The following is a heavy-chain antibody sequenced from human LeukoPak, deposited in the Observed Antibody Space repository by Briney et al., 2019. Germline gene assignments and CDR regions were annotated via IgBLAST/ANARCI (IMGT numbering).Heavy chain of an antibody. CDR2: ISSSSSYI. D-gene: IGHD3-22*01. CDR1: GFTFSTYS. V-gene: IGHV3-21*01. J-gene: IGHJ4*02. Sequence: PGGSLRLSCAASGFTFSTYSMHWVRQAPGKGLEWVSSISSSSSYIYYAESMKGRFTISRDNAKNSLYLQMNSLRAEDTAVYYCARDPTYYYDSSGYPRAPLSVDYWGRGTLVTVSS. CDR3: ARDPTYYYDSSGYPRAPLSVDY.